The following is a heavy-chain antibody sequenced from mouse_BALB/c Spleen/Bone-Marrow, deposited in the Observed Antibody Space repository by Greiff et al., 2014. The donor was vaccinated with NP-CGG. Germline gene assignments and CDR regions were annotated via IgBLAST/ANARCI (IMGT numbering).Heavy chain of an antibody. CDR1: GFNIKDYY. J-gene: IGHJ2*01. CDR3: NADPIT. V-gene: IGHV14-4*02. CDR2: IDPENGDT. Sequence: EVQLQQSGAELVRSGASVKLSCTASGFNIKDYYMNWVKQRPEQGLEWVGWIDPENGDTEYAPKFQGKVTMTADTSSNTAYLQLSSLTSEDTGVYYCNADPITWGQGTTLTVSS.